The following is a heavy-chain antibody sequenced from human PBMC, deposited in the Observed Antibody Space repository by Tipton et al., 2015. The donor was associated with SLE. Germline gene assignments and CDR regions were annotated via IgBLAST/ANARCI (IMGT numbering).Heavy chain of an antibody. CDR1: GASITSGGYY. CDR3: AGGFRYGYDVFDM. J-gene: IGHJ3*02. Sequence: TLSLTCTVSGASITSGGYYWTWIRHHPGKGLEWIGYIYYTGNTRYNPPLKSRVTISADTSKNPFSLNLRSVTAADTALYYCAGGFRYGYDVFDMWGQGTAVTVSS. D-gene: IGHD5-18*01. V-gene: IGHV4-31*03. CDR2: IYYTGNT.